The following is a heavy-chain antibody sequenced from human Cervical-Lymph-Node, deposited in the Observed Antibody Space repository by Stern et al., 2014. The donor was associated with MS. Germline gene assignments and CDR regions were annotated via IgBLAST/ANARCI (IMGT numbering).Heavy chain of an antibody. CDR1: GFTFSSYG. V-gene: IGHV3-33*01. Sequence: VQLVGSGGGVVQPGRSLRLSCAASGFTFSSYGMHWVRQAPGKGLEWVAVIWYDGSNNYYADSVKGRFTISRDNSKNTLYLQMNSLRAEDTAVYYCARTYSGSYYSYYYGMDVWGQGTTVTVSS. D-gene: IGHD1-26*01. J-gene: IGHJ6*02. CDR2: IWYDGSNN. CDR3: ARTYSGSYYSYYYGMDV.